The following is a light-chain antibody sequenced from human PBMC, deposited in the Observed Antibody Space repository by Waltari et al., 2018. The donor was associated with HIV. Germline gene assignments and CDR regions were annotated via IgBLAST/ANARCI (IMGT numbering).Light chain of an antibody. CDR1: SSNIGSYT. CDR2: RNS. CDR3: AAWDDSLNGYV. Sequence: QSVLTQPPSASGTPGHRVTISCSGSSSNIGSYTVNWYQHLPATAPKLLIFRNSQRPSGVPDQFSASKSGTSASLAISGLQSEDEADYYCAAWDDSLNGYVFGTGTRVTVL. J-gene: IGLJ1*01. V-gene: IGLV1-44*01.